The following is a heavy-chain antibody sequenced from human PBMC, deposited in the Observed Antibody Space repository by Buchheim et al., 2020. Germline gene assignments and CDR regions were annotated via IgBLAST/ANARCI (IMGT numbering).Heavy chain of an antibody. V-gene: IGHV3-48*03. CDR1: GFTFSSYE. Sequence: EVQLVESGGGLVQPGGSLRLSCAASGFTFSSYEMNWVRQAPGKGLEWVSYISSSGSTIYYADSVKGRFTISRHKAKNSLYLQMNSLRAEDTAVYYCARESPLRFLEWLPTGDYYYGMDVWGQGTT. J-gene: IGHJ6*02. CDR2: ISSSGSTI. CDR3: ARESPLRFLEWLPTGDYYYGMDV. D-gene: IGHD3-3*01.